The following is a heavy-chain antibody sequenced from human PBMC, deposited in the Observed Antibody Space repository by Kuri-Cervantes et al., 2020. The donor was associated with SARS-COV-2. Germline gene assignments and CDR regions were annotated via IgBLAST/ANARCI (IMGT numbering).Heavy chain of an antibody. J-gene: IGHJ4*02. Sequence: ESLKISCTVSGGSISGHSWIWIRQPPGKGLEWIGYIFPSASTNYNPSLESRVTFSVDMSKNQFSLKLRSVSAADTAVYYCARVGEYSSSLDYWGQGTLVTVSS. V-gene: IGHV4-59*11. D-gene: IGHD6-13*01. CDR2: IFPSAST. CDR1: GGSISGHS. CDR3: ARVGEYSSSLDY.